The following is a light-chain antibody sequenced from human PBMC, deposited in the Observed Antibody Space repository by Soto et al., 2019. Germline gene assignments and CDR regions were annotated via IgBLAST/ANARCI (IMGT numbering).Light chain of an antibody. V-gene: IGKV3-15*01. CDR1: QSIDSS. CDR2: DAS. CDR3: QQYNNWPLT. Sequence: EIVMTQSPSTLSVSPGDRATLSCRASQSIDSSLAWYQQKPGQAPRLLIYDASTRATGIPARFSGSGSGTESSLTISSLQSGDFAVYYCQQYNNWPLTFGQGTKVDIK. J-gene: IGKJ1*01.